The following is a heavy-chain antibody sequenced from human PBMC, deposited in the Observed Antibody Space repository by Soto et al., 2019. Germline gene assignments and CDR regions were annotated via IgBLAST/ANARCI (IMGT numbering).Heavy chain of an antibody. CDR2: IIPIFGTA. D-gene: IGHD3-22*01. CDR3: ARGEKNYYDSSGYYDFDY. J-gene: IGHJ4*01. CDR1: GGTFSSYA. Sequence: QVQLVQSGAEVKKPGSSVKVSCKASGGTFSSYAISWVRQAPGQGLEWMGGIIPIFGTANYAQKFQGRVTITADESTSTAYMELSSLRSEDTAVYYCARGEKNYYDSSGYYDFDYWGHGTLVTVSS. V-gene: IGHV1-69*01.